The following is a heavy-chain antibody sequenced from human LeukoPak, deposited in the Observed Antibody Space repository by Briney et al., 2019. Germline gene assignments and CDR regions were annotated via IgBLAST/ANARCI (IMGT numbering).Heavy chain of an antibody. CDR3: ARLKVRGVNTPYYYYYYGMDV. D-gene: IGHD3-10*01. J-gene: IGHJ6*02. Sequence: PSETLSLTCTVSGGSISNYYWSWIRQPPGKGLEWIGYIYYSGSTNYNPSLKSRVTISVDTSKNQFSLKLSSVTAADTAVYYCARLKVRGVNTPYYYYYYGMDVWGQGTTFTVSS. CDR2: IYYSGST. CDR1: GGSISNYY. V-gene: IGHV4-59*08.